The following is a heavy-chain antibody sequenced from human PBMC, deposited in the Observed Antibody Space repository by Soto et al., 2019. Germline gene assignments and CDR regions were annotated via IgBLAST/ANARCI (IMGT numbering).Heavy chain of an antibody. CDR1: GFIFKNYA. J-gene: IGHJ5*02. Sequence: ESQLVESGGGLVQPGRSLRLSCEASGFIFKNYAMVWVRQGPGKGLEWVSSISWNSGNLDYGDSVKGRFTISRDNAKNSLYLQVNSLRTEDTAWYFCAKAPVYGSGGWFDPWGQGTLVTVSS. CDR2: ISWNSGNL. D-gene: IGHD3-10*01. V-gene: IGHV3-9*01. CDR3: AKAPVYGSGGWFDP.